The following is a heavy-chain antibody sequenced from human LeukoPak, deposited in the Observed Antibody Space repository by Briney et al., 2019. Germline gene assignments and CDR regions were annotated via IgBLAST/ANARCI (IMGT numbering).Heavy chain of an antibody. CDR2: INHSGST. Sequence: SETLSLTCAVYGGSFSGYYWSWIRQPPGKGLEWIGEINHSGSTNYNPSLKSRVTISVDTSKNQFSLKLSSVTAADTAVYYCARESYGDYHDYWGQGTLVTVSS. J-gene: IGHJ4*02. D-gene: IGHD4-17*01. V-gene: IGHV4-34*01. CDR1: GGSFSGYY. CDR3: ARESYGDYHDY.